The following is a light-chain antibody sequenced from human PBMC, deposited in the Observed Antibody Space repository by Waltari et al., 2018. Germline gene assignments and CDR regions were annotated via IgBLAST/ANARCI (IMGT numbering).Light chain of an antibody. CDR3: QQYNISPYS. CDR2: KSF. Sequence: DIQITQSPSTLSASVGARVTITCRASQSISNWLAWYQQKPGQAPKVLSYKSFTLQSRVPSRFSGSGSETEFTLTISSLQPDDFATYYCQQYNISPYSFGQGTTLEI. J-gene: IGKJ2*01. V-gene: IGKV1-5*03. CDR1: QSISNW.